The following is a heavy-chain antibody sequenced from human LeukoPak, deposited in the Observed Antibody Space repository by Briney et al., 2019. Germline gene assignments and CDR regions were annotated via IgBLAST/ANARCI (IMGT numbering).Heavy chain of an antibody. CDR2: INTRSRT. J-gene: IGHJ3*02. V-gene: IGHV3-21*01. CDR1: GFAFSTYS. Sequence: GGSLRLACAASGFAFSTYSMNWVRQAPGKGLEWVAAINTRSRTYYADSVKGRITMSRDNAKNSLYLQMTSLRVEDTAVYYCARETGCSSTSCYGEAFDTWGQGTMVTVSS. D-gene: IGHD2-2*01. CDR3: ARETGCSSTSCYGEAFDT.